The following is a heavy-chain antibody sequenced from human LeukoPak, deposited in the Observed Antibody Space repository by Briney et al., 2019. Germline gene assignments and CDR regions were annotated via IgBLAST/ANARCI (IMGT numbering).Heavy chain of an antibody. D-gene: IGHD1-26*01. Sequence: GGSLRLSCAASGFTFSSYAMSWVRQAPGKRLEWVSAISGSGGRIYYGASVKGRFTISRDNSKNTLNLQMNSLRAGDTAVYYCATSKYSGSYWGQGTLVTVSS. CDR2: ISGSGGRI. V-gene: IGHV3-23*01. J-gene: IGHJ4*02. CDR3: ATSKYSGSY. CDR1: GFTFSSYA.